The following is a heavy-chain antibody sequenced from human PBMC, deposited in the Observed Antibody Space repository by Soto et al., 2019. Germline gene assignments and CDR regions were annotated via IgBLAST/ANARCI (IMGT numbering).Heavy chain of an antibody. Sequence: KSSETLSLTCTVSGGSISSSNWWRWVRQPPGKGLEWIGEIYHSGSTNYNPSLKSRVTISVDKSKNQFSLKLSSVTAADTAVYSCPSPDSIYYYYYGLDVWGQGTTVAVSS. CDR2: IYHSGST. CDR3: PSPDSIYYYYYGLDV. CDR1: GGSISSSNW. D-gene: IGHD4-4*01. J-gene: IGHJ6*02. V-gene: IGHV4-4*02.